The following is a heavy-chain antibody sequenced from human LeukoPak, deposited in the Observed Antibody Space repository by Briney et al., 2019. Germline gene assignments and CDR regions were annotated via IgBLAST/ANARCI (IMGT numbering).Heavy chain of an antibody. J-gene: IGHJ4*02. CDR3: ARALYSMTTVTTEYWFDY. CDR1: GASISSSNW. V-gene: IGHV4-4*02. D-gene: IGHD4-17*01. Sequence: PSETLSLTCAVSGASISSSNWWTWVRQPPGKGLEWIGYIYYSGSTYYNPSLQSRVIISVDTSKNQFSLKLTSVTAADTAVYYCARALYSMTTVTTEYWFDYWGQGTLVTVSS. CDR2: IYYSGST.